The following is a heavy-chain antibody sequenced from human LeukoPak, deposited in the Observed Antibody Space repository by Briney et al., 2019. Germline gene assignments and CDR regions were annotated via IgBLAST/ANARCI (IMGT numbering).Heavy chain of an antibody. CDR3: ATGELGSYYYYGMDV. Sequence: TGGSLRLSCAASGFTVSSNYMSWVRQAPGKGLEWVSVIYSGGSTYYADSVKGRFTISRDNSKNTLYLQMNSLRAEDTAVYYCATGELGSYYYYGMDVWGQGTTVTVSS. CDR1: GFTVSSNY. V-gene: IGHV3-53*01. J-gene: IGHJ6*02. CDR2: IYSGGST. D-gene: IGHD7-27*01.